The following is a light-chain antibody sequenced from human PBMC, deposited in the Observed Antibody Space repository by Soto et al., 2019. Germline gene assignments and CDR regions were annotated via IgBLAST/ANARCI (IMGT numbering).Light chain of an antibody. CDR2: DVT. J-gene: IGLJ2*01. CDR3: TSYAGSNIPVL. CDR1: SSDVGGYNF. Sequence: QSALTQPPSAYGSPGQSVTISCTGTSSDVGGYNFVSWYQQHPGKAPKLMIYDVTERPSGVPDRFSGSKSGNTASLPVSGLQGEDEADYYCTSYAGSNIPVLFGGGTKLTVL. V-gene: IGLV2-8*01.